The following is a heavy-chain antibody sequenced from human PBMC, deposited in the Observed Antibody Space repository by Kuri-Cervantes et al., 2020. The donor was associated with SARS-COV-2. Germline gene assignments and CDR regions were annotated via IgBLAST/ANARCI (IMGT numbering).Heavy chain of an antibody. Sequence: SETLSLTCTVSGGSISSYYWSWIRQPPGKGLEWIGYIYYSGSTYYNPSLKSRVTISVDTSKNQFSLKLSSVTAADTAVYYCARELLRYFDWLLQRRNWFDPWGQGTLVTVSS. J-gene: IGHJ5*02. CDR1: GGSISSYY. CDR3: ARELLRYFDWLLQRRNWFDP. D-gene: IGHD3-9*01. V-gene: IGHV4-59*08. CDR2: IYYSGST.